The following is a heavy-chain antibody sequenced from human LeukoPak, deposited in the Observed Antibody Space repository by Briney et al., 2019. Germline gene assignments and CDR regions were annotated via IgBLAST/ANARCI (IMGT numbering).Heavy chain of an antibody. D-gene: IGHD1-7*01. CDR1: GLSVSSNY. Sequence: GGSLRLSCAASGLSVSSNYMSWVRQAPGKGLEWVSVIYSGGSTYYADSVKGRFTISRDNSKNTLYLQMNSLRAEDTAVYYCARGLGGNSRAAPYLLDYWGQGTLVTVSS. CDR2: IYSGGST. J-gene: IGHJ4*02. CDR3: ARGLGGNSRAAPYLLDY. V-gene: IGHV3-66*02.